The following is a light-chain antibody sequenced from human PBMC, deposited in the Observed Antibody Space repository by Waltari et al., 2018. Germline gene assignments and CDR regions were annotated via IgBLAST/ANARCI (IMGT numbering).Light chain of an antibody. CDR3: CSYAGSGSWV. CDR1: SIDIGSYDL. CDR2: EVS. Sequence: QSALTQPAPVSGSPGQSITTPCSGTSIDIGSYDLVSWYQQHPGKAPKFMISEVSERPSGVSNRFSGSKSGNTASLTISGLQAEDEADYYCCSYAGSGSWVFGGGTKLTVL. J-gene: IGLJ3*02. V-gene: IGLV2-23*02.